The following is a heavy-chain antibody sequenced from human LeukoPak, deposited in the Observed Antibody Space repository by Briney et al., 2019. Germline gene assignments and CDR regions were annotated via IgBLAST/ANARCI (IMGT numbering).Heavy chain of an antibody. J-gene: IGHJ3*02. CDR1: GYTFTGYY. CDR3: ARDLRLAVSGTSGFDI. D-gene: IGHD6-19*01. Sequence: GASVKVSCKASGYTFTGYYMHWVRQAPGQGLEWMGWMNPNSGVTNYAQKFQVRVTMTGDTSISTAYMELSRLRSDDTAVYYCARDLRLAVSGTSGFDIWGQGTVVTVSS. CDR2: MNPNSGVT. V-gene: IGHV1-2*02.